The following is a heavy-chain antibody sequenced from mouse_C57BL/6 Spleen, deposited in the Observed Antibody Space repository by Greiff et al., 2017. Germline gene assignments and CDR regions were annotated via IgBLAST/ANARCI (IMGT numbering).Heavy chain of an antibody. Sequence: QVQLKQPGAELVRPGTSVKLSCKASGYTFTSYWMHWVKQRPGQGLEWIGVIDPSDSYTNYNQKFKGKATLTVDTSSSTAYMQLSSLTSEDSAVYYCAREEYYFDYWGQGTTLTVSS. CDR1: GYTFTSYW. CDR3: AREEYYFDY. J-gene: IGHJ2*01. V-gene: IGHV1-59*01. CDR2: IDPSDSYT.